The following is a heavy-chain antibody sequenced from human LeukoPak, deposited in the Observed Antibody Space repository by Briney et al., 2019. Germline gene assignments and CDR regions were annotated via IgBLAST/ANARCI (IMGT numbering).Heavy chain of an antibody. J-gene: IGHJ4*02. V-gene: IGHV4-59*12. D-gene: IGHD6-13*01. CDR1: GGSISSYY. CDR3: ARGLAAYSSPKNLDY. CDR2: IYYSGST. Sequence: SETLSLTCTVSGGSISSYYWSWLRQPPGKGLEWIGYIYYSGSTYYNPSLKSRLTISLDTSKSQFSLKLSSVTAADTAVYYCARGLAAYSSPKNLDYWGQGTLVTVSS.